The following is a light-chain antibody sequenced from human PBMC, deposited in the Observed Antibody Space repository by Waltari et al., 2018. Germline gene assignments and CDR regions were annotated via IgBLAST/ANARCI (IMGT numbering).Light chain of an antibody. CDR2: LGS. J-gene: IGKJ1*01. CDR1: QSLLHSNGRSG. CDR3: MQSLQSPWT. Sequence: DIVMTQSPLSLSVTPGEPASVSCRSSQSLLHSNGRSGLDWYPQKPGQSPQLLIYLGSYRASGVPDRFSGSGSGTDFTLKISRVEAEDVGVYYCMQSLQSPWTFGQGTKVEIK. V-gene: IGKV2-28*01.